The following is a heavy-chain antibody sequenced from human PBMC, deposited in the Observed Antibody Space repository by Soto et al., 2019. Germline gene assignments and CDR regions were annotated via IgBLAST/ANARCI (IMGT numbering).Heavy chain of an antibody. V-gene: IGHV3-23*01. CDR3: AKDPDVSFDY. Sequence: GGSLRLSCAASGFTFNNYAMNWVRQAPGKGLEWVSAISGSAGSTYYADSVKGRFTISRDNSKNTLYLQMNSLRVGDTAVYYCAKDPDVSFDYWGQGTLVTVSS. J-gene: IGHJ4*02. CDR2: ISGSAGST. D-gene: IGHD3-10*02. CDR1: GFTFNNYA.